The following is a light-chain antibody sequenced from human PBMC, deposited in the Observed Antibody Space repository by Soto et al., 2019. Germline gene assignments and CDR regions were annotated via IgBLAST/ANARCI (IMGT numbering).Light chain of an antibody. CDR3: QQYNDWPPQLT. CDR2: GAS. J-gene: IGKJ4*01. V-gene: IGKV3-15*01. Sequence: EIVMTQSPGTLSVSPGERATLSCRASQSVSSNLAWYQQKFGQAPRLLIYGASTRATGVPARLSGSGSGTEFILTISSLQSEDFAIYYCQQYNDWPPQLTFGGGTKVEIK. CDR1: QSVSSN.